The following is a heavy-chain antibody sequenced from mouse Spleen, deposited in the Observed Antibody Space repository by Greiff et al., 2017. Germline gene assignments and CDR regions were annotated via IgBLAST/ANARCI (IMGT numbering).Heavy chain of an antibody. D-gene: IGHD2-1*01. CDR1: GYTFTSYT. Sequence: QVHVKQSGAELARPGASVKMSCKASGYTFTSYTMHWVKQRPGQGLEWIGYINPSSGYTKYNQKFKDKATLTADKSSSTAYMQLSSLTSEDSAVYYCARSGYYGKGYAMDYWGQGTSVTVSS. CDR3: ARSGYYGKGYAMDY. V-gene: IGHV1-4*01. CDR2: INPSSGYT. J-gene: IGHJ4*01.